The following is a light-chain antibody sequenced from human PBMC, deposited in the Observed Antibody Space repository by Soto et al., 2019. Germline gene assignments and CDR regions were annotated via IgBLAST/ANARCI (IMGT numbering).Light chain of an antibody. CDR1: QSLLHSNGYNY. CDR2: LAY. CDR3: MQGTHWPHT. Sequence: DIVMTQSPLSLPVTPGEPASISCRSSQSLLHSNGYNYLDWYLQKPGQSPQLLIYLAYNRASGVPDRFSGRGSGTDFTLKISRVEAEDVGVYYCMQGTHWPHTFGQGTKVDIK. V-gene: IGKV2-28*01. J-gene: IGKJ2*01.